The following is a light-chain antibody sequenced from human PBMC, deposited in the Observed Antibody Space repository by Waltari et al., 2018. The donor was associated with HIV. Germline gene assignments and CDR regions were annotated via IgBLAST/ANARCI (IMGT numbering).Light chain of an antibody. CDR2: EVS. Sequence: QSALTQPPSASGSPGQSVTISCTGTSSAVGGYNYVPWYQRTPGKAPKLMIYEVSTRPSGVPDRFSGSKSGNTASLTVSGLQAEDEADYYCSSYAGSNNLVVFGGGTKLTVL. J-gene: IGLJ2*01. CDR3: SSYAGSNNLVV. CDR1: SSAVGGYNY. V-gene: IGLV2-8*01.